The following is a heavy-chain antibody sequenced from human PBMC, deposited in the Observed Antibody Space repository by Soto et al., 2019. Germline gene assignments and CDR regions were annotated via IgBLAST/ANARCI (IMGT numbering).Heavy chain of an antibody. V-gene: IGHV3-23*01. D-gene: IGHD2-2*01. CDR3: AKETMASAYANY. CDR2: ISGSGGTT. Sequence: EVQLLDSGGGLVQPGGSLRLSCAASGFSFSTYAMSWVRQAPGKGLEWVSAISGSGGTTYYADSVKGRFTISRNNPKNPVYRQINSLRPKNTAVYYCAKETMASAYANYWGQGPLFTV. J-gene: IGHJ4*02. CDR1: GFSFSTYA.